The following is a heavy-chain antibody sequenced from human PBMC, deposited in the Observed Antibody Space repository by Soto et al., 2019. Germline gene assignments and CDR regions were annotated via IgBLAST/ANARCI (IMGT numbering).Heavy chain of an antibody. Sequence: QVQLVESGGGVVQPGRSLSLSCAASGFTFSSYSIHWVRQAPGKGLEWVAVISYDGSNKYYADSVKGRFSISRDNSKNTLSLQMNSLRPEDTAVYYCAKGGLQYCSGGSCPDYYGLDVWGHGTTVTVSS. CDR1: GFTFSSYS. D-gene: IGHD2-15*01. J-gene: IGHJ6*02. CDR3: AKGGLQYCSGGSCPDYYGLDV. V-gene: IGHV3-30*18. CDR2: ISYDGSNK.